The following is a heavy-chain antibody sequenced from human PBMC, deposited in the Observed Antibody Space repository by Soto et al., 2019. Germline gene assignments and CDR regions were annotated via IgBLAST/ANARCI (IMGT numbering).Heavy chain of an antibody. Sequence: PSETLSLTCAVSGGSISSGGYYWGWIRQPPGKGLEWIGSIYYSGSTYYNPSLKSRVTISVDTSKNQFSLKLSSVTAADTAVYYCARHRHIVVVTAIDWFDPWGQGTLVTVSS. J-gene: IGHJ5*02. CDR1: GGSISSGGYY. CDR2: IYYSGST. CDR3: ARHRHIVVVTAIDWFDP. D-gene: IGHD2-21*02. V-gene: IGHV4-39*01.